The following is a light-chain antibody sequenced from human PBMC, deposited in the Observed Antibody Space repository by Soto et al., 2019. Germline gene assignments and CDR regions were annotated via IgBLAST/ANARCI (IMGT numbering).Light chain of an antibody. Sequence: EVVLTQSPEKLSLSPGERATLSCRASQSVSNNYLAWYQQKPGQAPRLLIYGASNRATGIPDRFSGSGSGTDFTLTISSLQSEDFAVYYCQQYNNWPRTFGQGTKVDIK. V-gene: IGKV3D-15*01. J-gene: IGKJ1*01. CDR1: QSVSNN. CDR2: GAS. CDR3: QQYNNWPRT.